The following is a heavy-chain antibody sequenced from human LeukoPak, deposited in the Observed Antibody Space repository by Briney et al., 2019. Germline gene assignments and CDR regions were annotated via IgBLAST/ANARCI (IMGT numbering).Heavy chain of an antibody. J-gene: IGHJ6*02. CDR2: INPKTGDT. V-gene: IGHV1-2*02. CDR3: ARGYYGMDV. Sequence: ASVRVSCKASGYTLTGQYLCWARTTPGQGLEWMGWINPKTGDTDSAQNSRGRVTMTRDTSISTVYMEVSRLTSDDTAVYYCARGYYGMDVWGQGTTVTVSS. CDR1: GYTLTGQY.